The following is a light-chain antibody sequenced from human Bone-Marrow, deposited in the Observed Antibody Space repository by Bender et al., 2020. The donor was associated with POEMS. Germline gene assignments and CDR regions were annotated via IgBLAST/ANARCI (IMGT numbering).Light chain of an antibody. V-gene: IGLV3-21*02. Sequence: SYELTQTPSLSVAPGQTARITCGGSHIGSENVHWYQLKPGQAPVLVIYEDNKRPSGIPERFSGSNSGNIATLTVSGTQALDEADYYCQAWDTSSVVFGGGTKLTVL. CDR3: QAWDTSSVV. J-gene: IGLJ2*01. CDR2: EDN. CDR1: HIGSEN.